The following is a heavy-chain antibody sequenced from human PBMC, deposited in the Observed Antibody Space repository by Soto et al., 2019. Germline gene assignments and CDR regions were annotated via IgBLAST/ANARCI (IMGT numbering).Heavy chain of an antibody. Sequence: QVQLVQSGAEVKKPGASVKVSCKASGYTFTNYGINWVRQAPGQGLEWLGWVSAYNGERRYAPRVQPRVIMTTDTSTTTAYMELRRLRSDDTAVYYCSRGTSIPASGDYWGQGTLVTVSS. CDR2: VSAYNGER. CDR3: SRGTSIPASGDY. CDR1: GYTFTNYG. J-gene: IGHJ4*01. V-gene: IGHV1-18*01. D-gene: IGHD6-6*01.